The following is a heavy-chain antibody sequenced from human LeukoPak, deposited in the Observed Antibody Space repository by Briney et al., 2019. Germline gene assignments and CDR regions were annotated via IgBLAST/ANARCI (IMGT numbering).Heavy chain of an antibody. V-gene: IGHV4-59*01. CDR1: GGSISSYY. J-gene: IGHJ3*02. Sequence: SETLSLTCTVSGGSISSYYWSWIRQPPGKGLEWIGYIYYSGSTNYNPSLKSRVTISVDTSKNQFSLKLSSVTAADTAVYYCARTQSYYDSSGYYSCDAFDIWGQGTMVTVPS. CDR2: IYYSGST. CDR3: ARTQSYYDSSGYYSCDAFDI. D-gene: IGHD3-22*01.